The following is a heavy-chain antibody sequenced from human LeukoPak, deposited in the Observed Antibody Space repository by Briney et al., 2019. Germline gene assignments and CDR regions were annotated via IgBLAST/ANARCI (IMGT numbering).Heavy chain of an antibody. CDR1: GFTFSSYS. Sequence: PGGSLRLSCAASGFTFSSYSMNWVRQAPGKGLEWVSSISSSSSYIYYADSVKGRFTISRDNAKNSLYLQMNSLRAEDTAVYYCARAYYYDSSGYSQRPYCWGQGTLVTVSS. J-gene: IGHJ4*02. CDR3: ARAYYYDSSGYSQRPYC. CDR2: ISSSSSYI. V-gene: IGHV3-21*01. D-gene: IGHD3-22*01.